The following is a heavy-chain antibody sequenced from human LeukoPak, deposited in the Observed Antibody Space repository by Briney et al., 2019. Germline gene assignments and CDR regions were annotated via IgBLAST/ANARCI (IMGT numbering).Heavy chain of an antibody. V-gene: IGHV4-38-2*02. Sequence: GSLRLSCAAFGFTFSSYSMNWVRQAPGKGLEWIGSIYHSESAYYNPSLKSRVTMSVDTSKNQFSLKLTSVTASDTAVYYCARDSSPGLWIHLWFFDYWGQGTLVTVSS. D-gene: IGHD5-18*01. J-gene: IGHJ4*02. CDR1: GFTFSSYS. CDR2: IYHSESA. CDR3: ARDSSPGLWIHLWFFDY.